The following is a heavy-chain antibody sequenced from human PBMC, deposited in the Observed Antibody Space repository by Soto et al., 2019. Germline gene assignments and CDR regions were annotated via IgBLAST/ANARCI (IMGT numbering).Heavy chain of an antibody. D-gene: IGHD3-16*01. Sequence: EVQLVESGGGLVQPGGSLRLSCSASGFTFSSYDMHWVHQGPGKGLEWVSAIGTAGDTNYAGSAKGRFTISRENAKNSLYLQMNSLRAGDTAIYFCARAMGPTLFDYWGQGTLVTVSS. V-gene: IGHV3-13*04. CDR3: ARAMGPTLFDY. CDR1: GFTFSSYD. CDR2: IGTAGDT. J-gene: IGHJ4*02.